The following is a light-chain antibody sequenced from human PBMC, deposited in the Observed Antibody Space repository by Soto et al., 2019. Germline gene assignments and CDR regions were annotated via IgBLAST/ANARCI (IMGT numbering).Light chain of an antibody. Sequence: EIVMTQSPATLSVSPGERATLSCRASQSVSSNLAWYQQKPGQAPRLLIYGASTRATGIPARFSVSGSGTDFTLAISSLQSKDLAVYYCEQYNNWPPWTFGQGNKVEIK. V-gene: IGKV3-15*01. J-gene: IGKJ1*01. CDR2: GAS. CDR1: QSVSSN. CDR3: EQYNNWPPWT.